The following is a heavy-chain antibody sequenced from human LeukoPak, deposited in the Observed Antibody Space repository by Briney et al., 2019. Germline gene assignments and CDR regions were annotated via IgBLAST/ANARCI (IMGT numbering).Heavy chain of an antibody. CDR3: AITMIVVVITAKTDYFQH. CDR1: GYTFTGYY. Sequence: ASVKVSCKASGYTFTGYYMHWVRQAPGQGLEWMGWINPNSGGTNYAQKFQGRVTMTRDTSISTAYMELSRLRSDDTAVYYCAITMIVVVITAKTDYFQHWGQGTLVTVSS. V-gene: IGHV1-2*02. J-gene: IGHJ1*01. CDR2: INPNSGGT. D-gene: IGHD3-22*01.